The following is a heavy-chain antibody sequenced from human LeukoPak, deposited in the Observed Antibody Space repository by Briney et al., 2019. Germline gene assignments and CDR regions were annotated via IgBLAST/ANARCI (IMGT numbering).Heavy chain of an antibody. CDR2: IYTSGST. Sequence: SQTLSLTCTVSGGSISSGSYYWSWIRQPAGKELEWIGRIYTSGSTNYNPSLKSRVTISVDTSKNQFSLKLSSVTAADTAVYYCARARLDSRYNWFDPWGQGTLVTVSS. CDR1: GGSISSGSYY. J-gene: IGHJ5*02. CDR3: ARARLDSRYNWFDP. V-gene: IGHV4-61*02. D-gene: IGHD6-13*01.